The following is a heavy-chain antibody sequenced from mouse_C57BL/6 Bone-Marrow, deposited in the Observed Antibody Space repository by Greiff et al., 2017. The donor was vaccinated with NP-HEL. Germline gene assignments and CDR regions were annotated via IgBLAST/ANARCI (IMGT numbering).Heavy chain of an antibody. D-gene: IGHD4-1*01. J-gene: IGHJ3*01. CDR1: GFTFSSYT. CDR3: SRQRTGTGFAY. CDR2: ISGGGGNT. Sequence: DVLLVESGGGLVKPGGSLKLSCAASGFTFSSYTMSWVRQTPEKRLEWVATISGGGGNTYYPASVKGRFTISRDNAKNTLYLQKSSLMSEDTAVYYCSRQRTGTGFAYWGQGTLVTVSA. V-gene: IGHV5-9*01.